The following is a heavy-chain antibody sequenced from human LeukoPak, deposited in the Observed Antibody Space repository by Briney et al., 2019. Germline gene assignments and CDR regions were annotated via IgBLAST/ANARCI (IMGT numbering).Heavy chain of an antibody. D-gene: IGHD4-17*01. CDR1: GFTFDDYG. Sequence: RPGGSLRLSCAASGFTFDDYGMSWVRQAPGKGLEWVSGINWNGGSTGYADSVKGRFTISRDNAKNSLYLQMNSLRAEDTALYYCARATVTSALFYYYSYYMDVWGKGTTVTVSS. J-gene: IGHJ6*03. CDR2: INWNGGST. V-gene: IGHV3-20*04. CDR3: ARATVTSALFYYYSYYMDV.